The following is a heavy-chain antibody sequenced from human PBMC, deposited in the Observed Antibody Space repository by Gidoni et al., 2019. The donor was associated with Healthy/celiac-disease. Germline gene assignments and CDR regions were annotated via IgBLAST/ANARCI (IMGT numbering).Heavy chain of an antibody. J-gene: IGHJ4*02. D-gene: IGHD2-2*01. V-gene: IGHV3-21*01. CDR2: ISSSSSYI. Sequence: EVQLVESGGGLVKPGGSLRLSCAASGFTFSRYSMNWVRPAPGKGLEWVSSISSSSSYIYYADSVKGRFTISRDNAKNSLYLQMNSLRAEDTAVYYCARDLDGYCSSTSCLFDYWGQGTLVTVSS. CDR3: ARDLDGYCSSTSCLFDY. CDR1: GFTFSRYS.